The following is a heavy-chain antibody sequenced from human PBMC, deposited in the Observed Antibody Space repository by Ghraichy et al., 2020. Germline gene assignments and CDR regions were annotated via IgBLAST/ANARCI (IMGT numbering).Heavy chain of an antibody. CDR1: GFTFDDYA. CDR2: ISWNSGSI. CDR3: AKDGTAVADWLDAFDI. Sequence: GGSLRLSCAASGFTFDDYAMHWVRQAPGKGLEWVSGISWNSGSIGYADSVKGRFTISRDNAKNSLYLQMNSLRAEDTALYYCAKDGTAVADWLDAFDIWGQGTMVTVSS. J-gene: IGHJ3*02. D-gene: IGHD6-19*01. V-gene: IGHV3-9*01.